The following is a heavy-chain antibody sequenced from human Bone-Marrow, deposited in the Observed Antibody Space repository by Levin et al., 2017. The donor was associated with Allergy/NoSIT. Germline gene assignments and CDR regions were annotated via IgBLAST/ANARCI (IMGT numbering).Heavy chain of an antibody. CDR2: VYFSGAT. D-gene: IGHD2-8*02. CDR3: VSTAYHFGLGV. V-gene: IGHV4-59*01. J-gene: IGHJ6*02. Sequence: SETLSLTCTVSRGSISSSYWGWIRQPPGKGLEWIGFVYFSGATNYNPSLKSRVTLSIDTSNNQFSLRLNSMTAADTAVYFCVSTAYHFGLGVWGQGTTVIVSS. CDR1: RGSISSSY.